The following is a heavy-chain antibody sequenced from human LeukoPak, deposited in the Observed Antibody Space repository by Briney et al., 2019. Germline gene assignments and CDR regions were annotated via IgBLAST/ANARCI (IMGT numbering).Heavy chain of an antibody. Sequence: GESLKISCKGSGYSFTSYWIGWVRQMPGKGLEWMGIIYPGDSDTRCSPSFQGQVTISADKSISTAYLQWSSLKPSDTAMYYCASGRSGSSPLFDYWGQGTLVTVSS. CDR1: GYSFTSYW. D-gene: IGHD3-10*01. CDR2: IYPGDSDT. V-gene: IGHV5-51*01. CDR3: ASGRSGSSPLFDY. J-gene: IGHJ4*02.